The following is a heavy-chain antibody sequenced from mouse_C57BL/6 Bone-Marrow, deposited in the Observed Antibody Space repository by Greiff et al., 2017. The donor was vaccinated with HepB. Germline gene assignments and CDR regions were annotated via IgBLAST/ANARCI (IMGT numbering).Heavy chain of an antibody. CDR2: ISSGGSYT. CDR1: GFTFSSYG. V-gene: IGHV5-6*01. J-gene: IGHJ4*01. CDR3: ARPPYYSNYPYYYAMDY. D-gene: IGHD2-5*01. Sequence: EVNVVESGGDLVKPGGSLKLSCAASGFTFSSYGMSWVRQTPDKRLEWVATISSGGSYTYYPDSVKGRFTISRDNAKNTLYLQMSSLKSEDTAMYYCARPPYYSNYPYYYAMDYWGQGTSVTVSS.